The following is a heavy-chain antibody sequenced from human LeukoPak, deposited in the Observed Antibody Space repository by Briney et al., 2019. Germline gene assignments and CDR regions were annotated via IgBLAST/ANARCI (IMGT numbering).Heavy chain of an antibody. J-gene: IGHJ4*02. D-gene: IGHD3-22*01. V-gene: IGHV3-21*01. CDR1: GFTFSRFS. CDR2: ISSSGTYI. Sequence: GGSLRLSCAASGFTFSRFSMNWVRQAPGKGLEWVSSISSSGTYIYYADSVKGRFTISRDSAKNSLYLQMNSLRAEDTAVYYCARGFVNSGYYFDYWGQGTLVTVSS. CDR3: ARGFVNSGYYFDY.